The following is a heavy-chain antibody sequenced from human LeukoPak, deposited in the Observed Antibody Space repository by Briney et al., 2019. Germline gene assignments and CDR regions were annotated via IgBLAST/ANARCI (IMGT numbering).Heavy chain of an antibody. CDR1: GFTFSIYA. CDR3: AKDRPNYYESNGHYYRRDGDS. Sequence: PGGSLRLSCAASGFTFSIYAMTWVRQAPGKGLEWVSEITGSTGRTYYADSVNGRFTISRDNSKNTLYLQMNSLRAEDTATYYCAKDRPNYYESNGHYYRRDGDSWGQGTLVTVSS. CDR2: ITGSTGRT. D-gene: IGHD3-22*01. V-gene: IGHV3-23*01. J-gene: IGHJ5*01.